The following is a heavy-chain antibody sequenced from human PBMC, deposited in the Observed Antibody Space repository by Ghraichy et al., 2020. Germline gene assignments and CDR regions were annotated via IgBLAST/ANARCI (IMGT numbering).Heavy chain of an antibody. Sequence: LSLTCAASGFTFSSYAMSWVRQAPGKGLEWVSTISGSGGSTYYADSVKGRFTISRDNSKNTLYLQMNSLRAEDTAVCYCAKAIPRFLEWFQPLDYWGQGTLVTVSS. J-gene: IGHJ4*02. V-gene: IGHV3-23*01. D-gene: IGHD3-3*01. CDR1: GFTFSSYA. CDR3: AKAIPRFLEWFQPLDY. CDR2: ISGSGGST.